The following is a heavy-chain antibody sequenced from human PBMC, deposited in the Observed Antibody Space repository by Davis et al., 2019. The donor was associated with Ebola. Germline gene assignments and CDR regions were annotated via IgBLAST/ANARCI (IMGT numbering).Heavy chain of an antibody. CDR1: AGTFSSYA. D-gene: IGHD6-19*01. CDR3: ARGKTVAGTRGLSWFDP. V-gene: IGHV1-69*05. J-gene: IGHJ5*02. Sequence: SVKVSCKASAGTFSSYAISWVRQAPGQGLEWMGGIIPIFGTANYAQKFRDRVTITRDTSASTSYMELSSLRSEDTAVFYCARGKTVAGTRGLSWFDPWGPGTLVTVSS. CDR2: IIPIFGTA.